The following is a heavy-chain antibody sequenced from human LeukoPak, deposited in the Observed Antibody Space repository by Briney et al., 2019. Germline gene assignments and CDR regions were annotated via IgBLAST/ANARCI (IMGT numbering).Heavy chain of an antibody. CDR2: ISNSGTTI. Sequence: QTGGSLRLSCAASGFTFSNYEMNWVRQAPGKGLEWVSYISNSGTTIYYTDSVKGRFTISRDNAQNSLYLQMNSLRAEDTAVYYCARNGDYDGRGFYYFFDSWGRGTLVTVSS. CDR3: ARNGDYDGRGFYYFFDS. D-gene: IGHD3-22*01. V-gene: IGHV3-48*03. J-gene: IGHJ4*02. CDR1: GFTFSNYE.